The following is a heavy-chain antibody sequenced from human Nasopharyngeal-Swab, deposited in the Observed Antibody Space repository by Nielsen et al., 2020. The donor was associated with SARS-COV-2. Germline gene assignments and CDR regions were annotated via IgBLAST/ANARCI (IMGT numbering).Heavy chain of an antibody. Sequence: ASVKVSCKASGYTFTGYYMHWVRQAPGQGLEWMGRINPNSGGTNYAQKFQGRVTMTRDTSISTAYMELSRLRSDDTAVYYCARDTRPDIVVVPAASYYYGMDVWGQGTTVTVSS. CDR3: ARDTRPDIVVVPAASYYYGMDV. CDR1: GYTFTGYY. V-gene: IGHV1-2*06. D-gene: IGHD2-2*01. J-gene: IGHJ6*02. CDR2: INPNSGGT.